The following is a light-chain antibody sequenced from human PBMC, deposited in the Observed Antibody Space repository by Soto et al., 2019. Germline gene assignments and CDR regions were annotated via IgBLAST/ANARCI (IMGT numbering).Light chain of an antibody. CDR1: QSVRSY. V-gene: IGKV3-15*01. J-gene: IGKJ2*01. CDR3: QQYNNWPYT. CDR2: GAS. Sequence: EIGMTQSPATLSVSPGDRATLGCRASQSVRSYLAWYQQKPGQSPRLLISGASTRATGFPARFSGSGSGTEFTLTISNLQSEDFAVYYCQQYNNWPYTFGQGTKLEIK.